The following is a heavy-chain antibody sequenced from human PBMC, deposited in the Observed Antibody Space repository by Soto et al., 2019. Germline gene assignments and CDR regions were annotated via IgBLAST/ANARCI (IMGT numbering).Heavy chain of an antibody. CDR3: ARLGFPGAIYFDS. CDR1: GYNFTTFW. V-gene: IGHV5-51*01. CDR2: IYPGDSET. Sequence: GESLKISCKGSGYNFTTFWIGWVRQMPGKGLEWMGIIYPGDSETKYSPDFEGQVTISADRSTNTAYLQWRSLRASDTAMYYCARLGFPGAIYFDSWGLGTLVTRLL. J-gene: IGHJ4*02.